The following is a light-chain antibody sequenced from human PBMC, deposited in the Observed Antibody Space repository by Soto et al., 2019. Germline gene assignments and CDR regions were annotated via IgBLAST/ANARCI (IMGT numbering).Light chain of an antibody. J-gene: IGKJ1*01. CDR2: DAS. CDR3: EQYNTYPWT. CDR1: QSFSSW. V-gene: IGKV1-5*01. Sequence: DIQMTQSPSTLSASVGDRVTITCRASQSFSSWLAWYQQKPGKAPKLLIYDASSLESGVPSRFSGSGSGTEFTLTISSLQPDDFATYYCEQYNTYPWTFGQGTKVESK.